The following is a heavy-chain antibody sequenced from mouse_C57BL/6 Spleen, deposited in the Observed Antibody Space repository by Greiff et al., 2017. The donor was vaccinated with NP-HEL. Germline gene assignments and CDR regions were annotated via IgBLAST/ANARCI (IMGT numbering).Heavy chain of an antibody. Sequence: QVQLLQSGAELVRPGPSVKVSCKASGFAFTNYLIAWVQQRPGQGLEWIAVINPGSGGTNYNEKFKGKGTLTSDKSSSTTYMQLSSLTSEDSAVYYCAGYDDYSWFGYWGKGTLVTVAA. V-gene: IGHV1-54*01. CDR3: AGYDDYSWFGY. D-gene: IGHD2-3*01. CDR1: GFAFTNYL. CDR2: INPGSGGT. J-gene: IGHJ3*01.